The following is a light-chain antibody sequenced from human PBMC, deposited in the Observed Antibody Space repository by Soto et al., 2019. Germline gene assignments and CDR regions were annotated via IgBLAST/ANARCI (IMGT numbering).Light chain of an antibody. CDR1: SSDVGSYNL. Sequence: QSALTQPASVSGSPGQSITISCTGTSSDVGSYNLVSWYQQHPGKAPKLMIYEVSKRPSGVSNRFSGSKSGNTASLTISGLQAEDEADYYCCSYASSSTFSDVFGTGTKVTVL. CDR2: EVS. CDR3: CSYASSSTFSDV. J-gene: IGLJ1*01. V-gene: IGLV2-23*02.